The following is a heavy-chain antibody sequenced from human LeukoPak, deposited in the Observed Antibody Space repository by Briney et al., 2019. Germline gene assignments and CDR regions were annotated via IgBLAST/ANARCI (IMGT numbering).Heavy chain of an antibody. Sequence: SETLSLTCAVYGGSFSGYYWSWIRQPPGKGLEWIGEINHSGSSNYNPSLKSRVTISVDTSKNQFSLKLSSVTAADTAVYYCARRVSSDWGQGTLVTVSS. D-gene: IGHD6-6*01. CDR2: INHSGSS. CDR3: ARRVSSD. V-gene: IGHV4-34*01. CDR1: GGSFSGYY. J-gene: IGHJ4*02.